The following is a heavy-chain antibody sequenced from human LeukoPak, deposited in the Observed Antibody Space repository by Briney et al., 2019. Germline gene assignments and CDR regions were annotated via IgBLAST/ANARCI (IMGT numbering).Heavy chain of an antibody. D-gene: IGHD3-22*01. CDR2: IIPIFGTA. CDR1: GGTFSSYA. CDR3: ARVDYYDSSGNFDY. J-gene: IGHJ4*02. V-gene: IGHV1-69*06. Sequence: SVKVSCKASGGTFSSYAISWVRQAPGQRLEWMGGIIPIFGTANYAQKFQGRVTITADKSTSTAYMELSSLRSEDTAVYYCARVDYYDSSGNFDYWGQGTLVTVSS.